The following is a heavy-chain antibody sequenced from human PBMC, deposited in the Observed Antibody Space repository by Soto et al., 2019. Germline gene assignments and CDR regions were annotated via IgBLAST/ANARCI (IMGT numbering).Heavy chain of an antibody. D-gene: IGHD2-15*01. J-gene: IGHJ4*02. V-gene: IGHV3-73*01. CDR2: IRSKTNSYAT. Sequence: GGSLRLSCAASGFTFGGSAMHWVRQASGKGLEWVGHIRSKTNSYATAYAESVKGRFTISRDDSMNTAYLQMNSLKTEDTAVYFCTRPTDAVPGVVVPTDYNFDYWGQGTLVTVSS. CDR3: TRPTDAVPGVVVPTDYNFDY. CDR1: GFTFGGSA.